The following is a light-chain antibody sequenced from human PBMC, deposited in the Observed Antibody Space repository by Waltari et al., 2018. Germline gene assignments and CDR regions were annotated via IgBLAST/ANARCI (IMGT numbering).Light chain of an antibody. CDR1: VAMCHKF. CDR3: EQYVGSVLT. CDR2: AAS. J-gene: IGKJ4*01. Sequence: MLLTRSPDTLCLCPGERATLSCSASVAMCHKFLVWYQQKPGQAPRLLIHAASPRATGVPDRFSGSGSGTDFALTISRLEVEDFAVYYCEQYVGSVLTFGEGTKVEIK. V-gene: IGKV3-20*01.